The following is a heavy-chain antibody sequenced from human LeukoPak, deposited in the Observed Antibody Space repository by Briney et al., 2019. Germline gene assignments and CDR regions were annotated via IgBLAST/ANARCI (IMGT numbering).Heavy chain of an antibody. V-gene: IGHV4-39*01. J-gene: IGHJ4*02. CDR1: GFILSTFW. CDR3: ARRLRVVGATKPFDY. D-gene: IGHD1-26*01. Sequence: PGGSLRLSCAVSGFILSTFWMSWVRQPPGKGLEWIGSIYYSGSTYYNPSLKSRVTISVDTSKNQFSLKLSSVTAADTAVYYCARRLRVVGATKPFDYWGQGTLVTVSS. CDR2: IYYSGST.